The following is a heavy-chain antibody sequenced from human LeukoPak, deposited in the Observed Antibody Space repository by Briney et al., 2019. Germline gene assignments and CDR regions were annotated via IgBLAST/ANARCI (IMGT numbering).Heavy chain of an antibody. CDR3: ARETTIPPYYFDY. CDR1: GYTFTSYG. CDR2: ISAYNGNT. D-gene: IGHD3-9*01. V-gene: IGHV1-18*01. Sequence: ASVKVSCKASGYTFTSYGISWVRQAPGQGLEWMGWISAYNGNTNYAQKLQGRVTMTTDTSTSTAYMKLRSLRSDDTAVYFCARETTIPPYYFDYWGLGTPVIVSS. J-gene: IGHJ4*02.